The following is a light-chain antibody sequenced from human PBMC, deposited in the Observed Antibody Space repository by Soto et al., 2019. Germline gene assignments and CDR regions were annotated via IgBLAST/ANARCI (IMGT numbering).Light chain of an antibody. J-gene: IGKJ4*01. CDR3: QQYNSYPLT. CDR1: QSISSW. CDR2: KAS. Sequence: DIQMTQSPSTLSASVVDRVTITCRASQSISSWLAWYQQKPGKAPNLLIYKASSLESGVPSRFSGRGSGTEFTLTISSLQPDDFATYYCQQYNSYPLTFGGGTKVEIK. V-gene: IGKV1-5*03.